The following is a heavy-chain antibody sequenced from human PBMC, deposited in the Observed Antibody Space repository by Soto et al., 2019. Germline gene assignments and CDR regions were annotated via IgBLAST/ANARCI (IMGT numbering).Heavy chain of an antibody. D-gene: IGHD1-1*01. CDR1: GFTFSSYA. CDR3: AKKKTVADYYYYGLHV. V-gene: IGHV3-23*05. J-gene: IGHJ6*02. CDR2: IFSGGRRT. Sequence: EVQLLESGGGLVQPGGSLRLACAASGFTFSSYAMTWVRQAPGKGPEWVSSIFSGGRRTYYADSVQGRFTISRDNSQNTLYLQMNNLTAEDTAIYYCAKKKTVADYYYYGLHVWGRGTTVTVSS.